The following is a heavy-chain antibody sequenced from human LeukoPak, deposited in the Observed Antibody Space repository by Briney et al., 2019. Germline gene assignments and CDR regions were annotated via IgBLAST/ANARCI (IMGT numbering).Heavy chain of an antibody. CDR1: GFPFSSHG. CDR2: IKQDGSEK. D-gene: IGHD4-17*01. CDR3: ARDPHDYGDIFDY. J-gene: IGHJ4*02. Sequence: PGGSLRLSCAASGFPFSSHGMSWVRQDPGKGLEWVANIKQDGSEKYYVDSVRGRFTISRDNAKNSLYLQMNSLRAEDTAVYYCARDPHDYGDIFDYWGQGTLVTVSS. V-gene: IGHV3-7*01.